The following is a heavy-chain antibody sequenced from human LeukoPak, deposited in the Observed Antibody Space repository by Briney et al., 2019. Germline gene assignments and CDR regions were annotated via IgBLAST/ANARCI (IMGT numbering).Heavy chain of an antibody. V-gene: IGHV1-69*13. CDR3: TTLRSFSGFVFRDY. Sequence: SVKVSCKASGGTFSSYAISWVRQAPGQGLEWMGGIIPIFGTANYAQKFQGRVTITADESTSTAYMELSSLRSEDTAVYYCTTLRSFSGFVFRDYWGQGTLVTVSS. CDR1: GGTFSSYA. D-gene: IGHD1-26*01. J-gene: IGHJ4*02. CDR2: IIPIFGTA.